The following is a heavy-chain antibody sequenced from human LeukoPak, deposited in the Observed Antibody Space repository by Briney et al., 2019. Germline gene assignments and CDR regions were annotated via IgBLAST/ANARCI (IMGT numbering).Heavy chain of an antibody. D-gene: IGHD1/OR15-1a*01. J-gene: IGHJ6*02. CDR2: ISYDGSNK. V-gene: IGHV3-30-3*01. CDR3: AREKQEYYYYYGMDV. Sequence: PGGSLRLSCAASGFTFSSYAMHWVRQAPGKGLEWVAVISYDGSNKYYADSVKGRFTISRDNSKNTLYLQMNSLRAEDTAVYYCAREKQEYYYYYGMDVWGQGTTVTVSS. CDR1: GFTFSSYA.